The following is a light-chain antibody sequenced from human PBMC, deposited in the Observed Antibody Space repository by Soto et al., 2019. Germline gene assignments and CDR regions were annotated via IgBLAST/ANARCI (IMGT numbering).Light chain of an antibody. CDR2: AAS. CDR1: QGISNY. CDR3: QKYNSALTWT. J-gene: IGKJ1*01. V-gene: IGKV1-27*01. Sequence: DIQMTHSPSSLSASVGDRVTITCRASQGISNYLAWYQQKPGKVPKLLIYAASTLQSGVPSRFSGSGSGTDFTLTINSLQPEDVATYYCQKYNSALTWTFGQGTKVDIK.